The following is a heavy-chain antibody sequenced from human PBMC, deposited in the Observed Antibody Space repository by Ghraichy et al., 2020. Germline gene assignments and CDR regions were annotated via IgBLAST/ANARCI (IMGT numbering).Heavy chain of an antibody. J-gene: IGHJ3*02. CDR2: IYHSGST. V-gene: IGHV4-4*02. Sequence: SETLSLTCAVSGGSISSSNWWSWVRQPPGKGLEWIGEIYHSGSTNYNPSLKSRVTISVDKSKNQFSLKLSSVTAADTAVYYCARKRYFDWLFSNAFDIWGQGTMVTVSS. CDR3: ARKRYFDWLFSNAFDI. CDR1: GGSISSSNW. D-gene: IGHD3-9*01.